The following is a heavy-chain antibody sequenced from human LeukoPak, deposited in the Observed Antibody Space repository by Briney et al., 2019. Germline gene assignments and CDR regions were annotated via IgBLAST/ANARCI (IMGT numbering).Heavy chain of an antibody. CDR1: GFTFSDYA. CDR3: AKDLAVGTSPRVYAFDV. J-gene: IGHJ3*01. CDR2: SSWNSGTI. Sequence: PGGSLRLSCAASGFTFSDYAMHWVRQVPGKGLEWVGGSSWNSGTIAYGESVKGRATISRGNARNSLYLEVNSLRVEDTALYYCAKDLAVGTSPRVYAFDVWGQGSLVTVSS. D-gene: IGHD1/OR15-1a*01. V-gene: IGHV3-9*01.